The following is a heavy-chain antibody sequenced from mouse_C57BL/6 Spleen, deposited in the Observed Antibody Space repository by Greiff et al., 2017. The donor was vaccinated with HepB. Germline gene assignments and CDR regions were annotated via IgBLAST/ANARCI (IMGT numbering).Heavy chain of an antibody. D-gene: IGHD2-1*01. Sequence: DVMLVESGGGLVQPGGSLSLSCAASGFTFTDYYMSWVRQPPGKALEWLGFIRNKANGYTTEYSASVKGRFTISRDNSQSILYLQMNALRAEDSATYYCARSGKDYFDYWGQGTTLTVSS. CDR3: ARSGKDYFDY. V-gene: IGHV7-3*01. CDR1: GFTFTDYY. CDR2: IRNKANGYTT. J-gene: IGHJ2*01.